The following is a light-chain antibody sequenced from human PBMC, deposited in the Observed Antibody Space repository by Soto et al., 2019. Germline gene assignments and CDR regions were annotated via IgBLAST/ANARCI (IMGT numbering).Light chain of an antibody. CDR2: RNN. CDR1: SSNIGSNF. CDR3: AAWDDSLRGPV. V-gene: IGLV1-47*01. Sequence: QLVLTQPPSASGTPGQRVTISCSGSSSNIGSNFVYWYHQLPGTAPKLLIYRNNQRPSGVPDRFSGSKSGTSASLAISGLRSEDEADYYCAAWDDSLRGPVFGGGTKVTVL. J-gene: IGLJ2*01.